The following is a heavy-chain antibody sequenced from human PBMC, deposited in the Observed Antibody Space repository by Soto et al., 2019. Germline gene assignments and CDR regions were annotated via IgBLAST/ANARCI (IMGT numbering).Heavy chain of an antibody. Sequence: SETLSLTCTVSGGSISSYYWSWIRQPPGKGLEWIGYIYYSGSTNYNPSLKSRVTISVDTSKNQFSLKMSSVTAADTAVYYCARDSPIVVVPHLWSGAFDIWGQGTMVTVSS. CDR2: IYYSGST. V-gene: IGHV4-59*01. CDR1: GGSISSYY. CDR3: ARDSPIVVVPHLWSGAFDI. J-gene: IGHJ3*02. D-gene: IGHD3-22*01.